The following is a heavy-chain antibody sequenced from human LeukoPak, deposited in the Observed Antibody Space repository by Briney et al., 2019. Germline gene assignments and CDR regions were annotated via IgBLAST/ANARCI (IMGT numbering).Heavy chain of an antibody. CDR3: ASIQELRFLEWLPLDY. V-gene: IGHV3-21*01. CDR1: GFTFSSYS. D-gene: IGHD3-3*01. CDR2: ISSSSSYI. Sequence: GGSLRLSCAASGFTFSSYSMNWVRQAPGKGLEWVSSISSSSSYIYYADSVKGRFTISRDNAKNSLYLQMNSLRAEDTAVYYCASIQELRFLEWLPLDYWGQGTLVTVSS. J-gene: IGHJ4*02.